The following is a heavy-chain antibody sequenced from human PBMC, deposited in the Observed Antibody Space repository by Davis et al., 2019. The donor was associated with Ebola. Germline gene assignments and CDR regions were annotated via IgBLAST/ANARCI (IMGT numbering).Heavy chain of an antibody. Sequence: GESLKISCKGSGYNFITYWIGWVRQMPGKGLEWMGIIYPGDSDTRYSPSFQGQVTISADKSISTAYLQWSSLKASDTAMYYCARSMAARRGDAFDIWGQGTMVTVSA. V-gene: IGHV5-51*01. D-gene: IGHD6-6*01. J-gene: IGHJ3*02. CDR1: GYNFITYW. CDR3: ARSMAARRGDAFDI. CDR2: IYPGDSDT.